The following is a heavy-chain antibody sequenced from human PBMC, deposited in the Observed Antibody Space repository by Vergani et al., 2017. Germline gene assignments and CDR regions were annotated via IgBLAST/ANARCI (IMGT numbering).Heavy chain of an antibody. CDR1: VGPFSSYA. J-gene: IGHJ4*02. D-gene: IGHD3-22*01. V-gene: IGHV1-69*01. CDR2: LIPIFGTA. CDR3: ARDYYDTYYFDY. Sequence: QVQLVQSGAEVKKPGSSVKVSSKASVGPFSSYAISWVRQAPGQGLEWMGGLIPIFGTANYAQKFQGRVTITADESTSTAYMELSSLRSEDTAVYYCARDYYDTYYFDYWGQGTLVTVSS.